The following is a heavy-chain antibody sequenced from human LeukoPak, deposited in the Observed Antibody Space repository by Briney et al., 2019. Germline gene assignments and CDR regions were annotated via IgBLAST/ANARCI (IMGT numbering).Heavy chain of an antibody. CDR3: ARAPSEIGGYYPEYFRH. V-gene: IGHV3-74*01. Sequence: GGSLRLSCAASGFSFSIYWMHWVRQAPGKGRVWGSRIKSDGKTNYSDSVKGRFTLSRDNAKNIVSLQMNSLRAEATGVYYCARAPSEIGGYYPEYFRHWGQGTLVTVSS. CDR1: GFSFSIYW. J-gene: IGHJ1*01. D-gene: IGHD3-22*01. CDR2: IKSDGKT.